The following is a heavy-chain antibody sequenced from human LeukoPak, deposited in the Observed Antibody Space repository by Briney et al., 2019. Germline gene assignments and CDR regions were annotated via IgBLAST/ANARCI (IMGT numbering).Heavy chain of an antibody. D-gene: IGHD6-6*01. CDR2: IYNSEST. J-gene: IGHJ5*02. CDR1: GVSISIYY. V-gene: IGHV4-59*01. CDR3: ARVKGSNWFDP. Sequence: SETLSLTCTVSGVSISIYYWSWIRQPPGKGLEWIGYIYNSESTYYNPSLKSRVTISLDTSKNQFSLRLNSVTAADAAVYYCARVKGSNWFDPWGQGTLVTVSS.